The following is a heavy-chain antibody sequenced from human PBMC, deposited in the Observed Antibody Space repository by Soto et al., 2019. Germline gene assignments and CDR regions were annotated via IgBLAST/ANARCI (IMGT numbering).Heavy chain of an antibody. CDR2: MYNTGST. V-gene: IGHV4-59*08. CDR3: TRGPSGDKVDY. Sequence: SETLSLTCTVSGGSISGYYWSWIRQPPGKGLEWIGYMYNTGSTVYNPSFKSRVTISVDTSKNQFSLQLSSMSAADTAVYYCTRGPSGDKVDYWGQGTLVTVSS. CDR1: GGSISGYY. J-gene: IGHJ4*02. D-gene: IGHD7-27*01.